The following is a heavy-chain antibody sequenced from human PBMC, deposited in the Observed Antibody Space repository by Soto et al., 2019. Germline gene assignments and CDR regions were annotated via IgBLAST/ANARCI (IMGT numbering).Heavy chain of an antibody. J-gene: IGHJ3*02. D-gene: IGHD2-2*01. CDR1: GFTFSSYA. Sequence: LRLSCAASGFTFSSYAMSWVRQAPGKGLEWVSAISGSGGSTYYADSVKGRFTISRDNSKNTLYLQMNSLRAEDTAVYYCAKVGYCSSTSCRYDAFDIWGQGTMVTVSS. V-gene: IGHV3-23*01. CDR3: AKVGYCSSTSCRYDAFDI. CDR2: ISGSGGST.